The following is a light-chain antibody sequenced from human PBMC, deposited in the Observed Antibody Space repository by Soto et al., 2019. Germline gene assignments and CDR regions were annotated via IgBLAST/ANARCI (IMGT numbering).Light chain of an antibody. CDR1: SSDVGSYDL. J-gene: IGLJ3*02. CDR3: CSYAGTSTFGV. V-gene: IGLV2-23*02. CDR2: EDS. Sequence: QSVLTQPASVSGSPGQSITISCTGTSSDVGSYDLVSWYQRHPGKAPKLIIYEDSQRPSGVSSRFSGSKSGNTASLTISGLQAEDEADYFCCSYAGTSTFGVFGGGTKLTVL.